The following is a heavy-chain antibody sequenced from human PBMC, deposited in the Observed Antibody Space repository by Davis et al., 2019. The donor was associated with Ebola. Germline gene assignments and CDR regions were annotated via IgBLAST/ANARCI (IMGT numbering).Heavy chain of an antibody. V-gene: IGHV4-34*09. CDR1: GGSFSGYY. J-gene: IGHJ4*02. Sequence: SETLSLTCAVYGGSFSGYYWNWIRQPPGKGLEWIGEINHSGSTNYNPSLKSRVTISVDTSKNQFSLKLSSVTAADTAVYYCAREVPYSRFDYWGQGTLVTASS. CDR3: AREVPYSRFDY. CDR2: INHSGST. D-gene: IGHD5-18*01.